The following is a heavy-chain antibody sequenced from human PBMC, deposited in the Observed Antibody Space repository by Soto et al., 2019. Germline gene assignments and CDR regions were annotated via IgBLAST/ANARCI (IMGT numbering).Heavy chain of an antibody. D-gene: IGHD5-12*01. J-gene: IGHJ6*02. Sequence: ASVELCCKESGYTFNSCGRRWVRQEKKQGLEWMGWISTYNGDTNYAQTFQGRVTMTTDTSTSTVHMEVRSLRSDDTAVYYCAREGVAPYYYYGMDVWGQGTPVTVSS. CDR2: ISTYNGDT. CDR3: AREGVAPYYYYGMDV. V-gene: IGHV1-18*01. CDR1: GYTFNSCG.